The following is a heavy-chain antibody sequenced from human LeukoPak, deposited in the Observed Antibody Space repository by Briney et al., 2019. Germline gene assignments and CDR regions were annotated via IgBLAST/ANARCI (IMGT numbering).Heavy chain of an antibody. CDR2: VSYGGST. CDR3: ARQALRFFDH. J-gene: IGHJ4*02. CDR1: GGSISSNSNY. V-gene: IGHV4-39*01. Sequence: MSSETLSLTCTVSGGSISSNSNYWAWIRQPPGRGLEWIGSVSYGGSTYYSPSLESRVTISVDTSKNQFSLKLSSVTAADTAVYYCARQALRFFDHWGQGTLVTVSS.